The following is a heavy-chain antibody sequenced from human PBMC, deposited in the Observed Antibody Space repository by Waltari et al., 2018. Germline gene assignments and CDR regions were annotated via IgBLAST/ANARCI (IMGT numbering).Heavy chain of an antibody. J-gene: IGHJ1*01. Sequence: WARQAPGKGLEWMGGITPVFNTPTYARNLQGRVSITADESTETVYMELRSLTSDDTALYYCARAVTGKEYFPYWGQGTLVVVSS. D-gene: IGHD6-19*01. V-gene: IGHV1-69*01. CDR3: ARAVTGKEYFPY. CDR2: ITPVFNTP.